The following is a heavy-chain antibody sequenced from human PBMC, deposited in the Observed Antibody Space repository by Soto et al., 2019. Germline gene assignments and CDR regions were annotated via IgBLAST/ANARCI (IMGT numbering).Heavy chain of an antibody. J-gene: IGHJ4*02. D-gene: IGHD3-10*01. CDR3: ASLSMVRGVIGY. Sequence: EVQLVESGGGLVQPGGSLRLSCAASGFTFSSYWMTWVRQTPGKGLEWVANIKQDGSGTYCLDSVKGRFTISRDNAQNSLFLQMNSLRAEDTAVYYCASLSMVRGVIGYWGQGTLVTISS. V-gene: IGHV3-7*01. CDR1: GFTFSSYW. CDR2: IKQDGSGT.